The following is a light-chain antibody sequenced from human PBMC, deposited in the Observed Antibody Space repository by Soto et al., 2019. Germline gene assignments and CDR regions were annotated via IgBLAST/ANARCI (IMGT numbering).Light chain of an antibody. CDR3: QQSYTTTGT. J-gene: IGKJ1*01. CDR1: QGISTY. V-gene: IGKV1-39*01. CDR2: AAS. Sequence: DIPMTQSPSSLSASVGDRVTITCRASQGISTYLNWYQQKPGKAPKLLIYAASSLQSGVPSRFSGSGSETDFTLTISSLQPEDFATYSCQQSYTTTGTFGQGTKVEIK.